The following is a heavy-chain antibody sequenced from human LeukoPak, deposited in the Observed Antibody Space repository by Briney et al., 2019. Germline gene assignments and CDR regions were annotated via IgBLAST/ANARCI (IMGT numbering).Heavy chain of an antibody. J-gene: IGHJ4*02. D-gene: IGHD1-26*01. CDR3: AGASSKWELSF. Sequence: GASVKVSCKASGGTFSRYAISWVRQAPGQGLEWMGGYIPMFGTANYAQNFQNRVTITADESTSTFSMEVSSLRPEDTAVYFCAGASSKWELSFWGQGTLVTASS. CDR1: GGTFSRYA. V-gene: IGHV1-69*13. CDR2: YIPMFGTA.